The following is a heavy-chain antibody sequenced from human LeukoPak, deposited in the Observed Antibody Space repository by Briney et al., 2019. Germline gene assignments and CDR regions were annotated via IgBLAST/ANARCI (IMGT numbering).Heavy chain of an antibody. CDR2: IYHSGST. V-gene: IGHV4-38-2*02. CDR3: ARDDSSGYYVDY. J-gene: IGHJ4*02. Sequence: SETLSLTCTVSGYSISSGYYWGWIRQPPGKGLEWIGSIYHSGSTYYNPSLKSRVTISVDTSKNQFSLKLSSVTAADTAVYYCARDDSSGYYVDYWGQGTLVTVSS. CDR1: GYSISSGYY. D-gene: IGHD3-22*01.